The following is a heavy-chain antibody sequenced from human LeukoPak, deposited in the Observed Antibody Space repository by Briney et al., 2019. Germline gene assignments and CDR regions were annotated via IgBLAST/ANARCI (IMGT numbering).Heavy chain of an antibody. V-gene: IGHV5-51*01. CDR2: IYPGDSDT. D-gene: IGHD1-26*01. CDR3: ARHFQWGGVQNPSDFDI. Sequence: GESLKISCKGSGYSFTSYWIGWVRQMPGKGLEWMGIIYPGDSDTRYSPSFQGQVTISADKSISTAYLQWSSLKASDTAMYYCARHFQWGGVQNPSDFDIWGQGTMVTVSS. CDR1: GYSFTSYW. J-gene: IGHJ3*02.